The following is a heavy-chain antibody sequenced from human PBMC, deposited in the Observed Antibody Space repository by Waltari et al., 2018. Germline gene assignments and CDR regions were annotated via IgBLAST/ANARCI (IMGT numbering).Heavy chain of an antibody. V-gene: IGHV3-7*01. CDR2: ISPDGSEQ. J-gene: IGHJ4*02. Sequence: EVRVVESGGGLVQPGGSLRLSCAVSGFPFSSYWMTWVRQAPGEGLEWFGNISPDGSEQYYVDSVTGRFTIYRDNAKYSVFLQMDSLRVEDTAVYYCARERGLYCSSGSCYSDYWGQGARVTVSS. CDR1: GFPFSSYW. CDR3: ARERGLYCSSGSCYSDY. D-gene: IGHD2-15*01.